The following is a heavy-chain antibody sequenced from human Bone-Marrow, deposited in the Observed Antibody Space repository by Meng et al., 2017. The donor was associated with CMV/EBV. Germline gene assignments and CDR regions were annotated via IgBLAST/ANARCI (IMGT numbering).Heavy chain of an antibody. CDR3: AINGAIYYGDPNFDY. CDR1: GGTFSSYA. J-gene: IGHJ4*02. D-gene: IGHD4-17*01. Sequence: SVKVSCKASGGTFSSYAISWVRQAPGQGLEWMGGIIPIFGTANYAQKFQGRVTITTDESTSTAYMELSSLRSEDTAVYYCAINGAIYYGDPNFDYWGQGTLVTVSS. CDR2: IIPIFGTA. V-gene: IGHV1-69*05.